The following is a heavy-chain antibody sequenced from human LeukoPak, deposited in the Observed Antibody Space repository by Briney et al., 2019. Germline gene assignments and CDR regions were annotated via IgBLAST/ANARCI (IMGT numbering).Heavy chain of an antibody. CDR1: GYTFTSYG. CDR3: ARDYNQLPEGGIDY. Sequence: GASVKVSCKASGYTFTSYGISWVRQAPGQGLEWMGWISAYNGNTNYAQKLQGRVTMTTDTSTSTAYMELRSLRSDDTAVYYCARDYNQLPEGGIDYWGQGTLVTVSS. D-gene: IGHD2-2*01. CDR2: ISAYNGNT. V-gene: IGHV1-18*01. J-gene: IGHJ4*02.